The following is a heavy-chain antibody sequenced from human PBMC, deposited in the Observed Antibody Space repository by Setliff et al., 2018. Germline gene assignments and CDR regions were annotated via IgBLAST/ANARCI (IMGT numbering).Heavy chain of an antibody. CDR1: GFSLSTSGMC. D-gene: IGHD3-3*01. Sequence: SGPTLVNPTQTLTLTCTFSGFSLSTSGMCVSWIRQPPGKALEWLARIDWDDDKYYSTSLKTRLTISKDTSKNQVVLTMTNMDPVDTATYYCAQTSMEYYYYYMDVWGKGTTVTVSS. J-gene: IGHJ6*03. CDR3: AQTSMEYYYYYMDV. CDR2: IDWDDDK. V-gene: IGHV2-70*11.